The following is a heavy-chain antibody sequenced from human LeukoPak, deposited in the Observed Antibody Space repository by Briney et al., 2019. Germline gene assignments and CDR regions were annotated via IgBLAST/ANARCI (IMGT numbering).Heavy chain of an antibody. D-gene: IGHD5-24*01. J-gene: IGHJ4*02. CDR1: GYTFTNYY. CDR3: ARDLRRGGYNWGCDH. Sequence: GASVKVSCKASGYTFTNYYMHWVRQAPGQGLEWVGMITSSGGDTTYAQKFKGRVTVTRDTSTRTVYMEVSSLTSEDTAVYYCARDLRRGGYNWGCDHWGQGTLVTVSS. V-gene: IGHV1-46*01. CDR2: ITSSGGDT.